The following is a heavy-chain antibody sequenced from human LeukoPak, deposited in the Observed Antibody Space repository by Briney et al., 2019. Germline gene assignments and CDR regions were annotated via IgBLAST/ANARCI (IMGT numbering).Heavy chain of an antibody. J-gene: IGHJ4*02. Sequence: ASVKVSCKASGYTFTSYGTSWVRQAPGQGLEWMGGFDPEDGETIYAQKFQGRVTMTEDTSTDTAYMELSSLRSEDTAVYYCATLHSGYDRWGQGTLVTVSS. CDR1: GYTFTSYG. CDR3: ATLHSGYDR. D-gene: IGHD5-12*01. V-gene: IGHV1-24*01. CDR2: FDPEDGET.